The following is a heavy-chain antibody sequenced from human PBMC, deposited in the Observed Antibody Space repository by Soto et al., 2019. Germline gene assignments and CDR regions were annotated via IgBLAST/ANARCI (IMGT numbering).Heavy chain of an antibody. CDR1: GGSISSGGYY. D-gene: IGHD2-2*01. CDR3: AREEYCSSTSCLRARYFDL. CDR2: IYYSGST. Sequence: QVQLQESGPGLVKPSQTLSLTCTVSGGSISSGGYYWSWIRQHPGKGLEWIGYIYYSGSTYYNPSLKSRVTISVDTSKNQFSLKLSSVTAADTAVYYCAREEYCSSTSCLRARYFDLWGRGTLVTVSS. V-gene: IGHV4-31*03. J-gene: IGHJ2*01.